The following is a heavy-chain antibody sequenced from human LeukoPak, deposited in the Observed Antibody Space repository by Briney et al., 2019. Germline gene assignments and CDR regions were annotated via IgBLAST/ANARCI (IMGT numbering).Heavy chain of an antibody. CDR2: INQDGSKK. V-gene: IGHV3-7*04. CDR3: ARAVAAADSY. D-gene: IGHD6-13*01. CDR1: GFTISTYW. J-gene: IGHJ4*02. Sequence: GGSLRLSCTASGFTISTYWMSWVRQAPGKGLEWVANINQDGSKKYYVDSVKGRFTISRDNVKNSVYLQMNSLRAEDTAVYSCARAVAAADSYWGRGTLVTVSP.